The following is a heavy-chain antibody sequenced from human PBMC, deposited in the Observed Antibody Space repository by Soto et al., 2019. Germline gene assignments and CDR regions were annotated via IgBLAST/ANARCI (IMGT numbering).Heavy chain of an antibody. J-gene: IGHJ6*02. CDR2: MNPNSGNT. CDR3: ARHSYGYRAIYYYYYGMDV. CDR1: GYTFTSYD. D-gene: IGHD5-18*01. V-gene: IGHV1-8*01. Sequence: ASVKVSFKASGYTFTSYDINWVRQATGQGLEWMGWMNPNSGNTGYAQKFQGRVTMTRNTSISTAYMELSSLRSEDTAVYYCARHSYGYRAIYYYYYGMDVWGQGTTVTVSS.